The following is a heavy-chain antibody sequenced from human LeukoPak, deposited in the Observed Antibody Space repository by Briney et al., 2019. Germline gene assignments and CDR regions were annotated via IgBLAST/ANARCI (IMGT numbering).Heavy chain of an antibody. J-gene: IGHJ3*02. CDR1: GFTFSSYG. CDR2: ISYDGSNK. V-gene: IGHV3-30*18. D-gene: IGHD6-19*01. Sequence: PGGSLRLSCAASGFTFSSYGMHWVRQAPGKGLEWVAVISYDGSNKYYADSVKGRFTISRDNSKNTLYLQMNSLRAEDTAVYYCAKDDSESSGWPNDAFDIWGQGTMVTVSS. CDR3: AKDDSESSGWPNDAFDI.